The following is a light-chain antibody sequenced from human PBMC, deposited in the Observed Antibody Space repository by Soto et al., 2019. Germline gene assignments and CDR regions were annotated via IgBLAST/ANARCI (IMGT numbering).Light chain of an antibody. J-gene: IGKJ1*01. CDR3: QQYDGSPRT. CDR1: QSVSSTY. Sequence: EIGLTQSPGTLSLSPGERATLSCRASQSVSSTYLAWYQQTPGQAPRLLIYGASSRATGIPDRFSGSGSGTDFTLTISRLEPEDFAVYYCQQYDGSPRTFGQGTKVEIK. CDR2: GAS. V-gene: IGKV3-20*01.